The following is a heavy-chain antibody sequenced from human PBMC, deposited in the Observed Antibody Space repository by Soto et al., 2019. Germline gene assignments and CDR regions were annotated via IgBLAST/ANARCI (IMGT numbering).Heavy chain of an antibody. Sequence: GESLKISCKGSGYSFTSYWIGWVRQMPGKGLEWMGIIYPGDSDTRYSPSFQGQVTISADKSVSTAYLQWSSLKASDTAMYYCARVVHSYSNYYYYGMDVWGQGTTVTVSS. CDR1: GYSFTSYW. CDR2: IYPGDSDT. V-gene: IGHV5-51*01. J-gene: IGHJ6*02. CDR3: ARVVHSYSNYYYYGMDV. D-gene: IGHD4-4*01.